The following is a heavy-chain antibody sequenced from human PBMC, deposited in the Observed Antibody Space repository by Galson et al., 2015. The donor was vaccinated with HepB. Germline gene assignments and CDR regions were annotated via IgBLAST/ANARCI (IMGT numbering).Heavy chain of an antibody. CDR1: GYTFTTYG. J-gene: IGHJ3*02. CDR2: ISGYTGNT. CDR3: ARDLYYYDSSGYYSDVFDI. D-gene: IGHD3-22*01. V-gene: IGHV1-18*01. Sequence: SVKVSCKASGYTFTTYGISWVRQAPGQGLEWMGWISGYTGNTYYAQKFQGRVTMTTDTSTSTAYMELRSLRSDDTAVYYCARDLYYYDSSGYYSDVFDIWGQGTMVTVSS.